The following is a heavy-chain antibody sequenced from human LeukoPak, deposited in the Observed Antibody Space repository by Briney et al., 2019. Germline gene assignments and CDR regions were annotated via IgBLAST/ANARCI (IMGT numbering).Heavy chain of an antibody. V-gene: IGHV3-21*04. CDR1: GFTFSSYS. J-gene: IGHJ6*02. D-gene: IGHD2-21*02. CDR2: ISSSSSYI. Sequence: PGGSLGLSCAASGFTFSSYSMNWVRQAPGKGLEWVSSISSSSSYIYYADSVKGRFTISRDNAKNSLYLQMNSLRAEDTAVYYCANHFHSAYCGGDCPTSMDVWGQGTTVTVSS. CDR3: ANHFHSAYCGGDCPTSMDV.